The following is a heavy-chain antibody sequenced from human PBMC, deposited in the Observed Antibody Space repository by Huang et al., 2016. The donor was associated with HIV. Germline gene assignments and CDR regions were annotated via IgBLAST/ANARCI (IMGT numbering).Heavy chain of an antibody. D-gene: IGHD3-16*01. CDR1: GHIFTGYA. CDR3: TGADHDYGWGKYRLAY. J-gene: IGHJ4*02. Sequence: QLQLVQSGAEVREPGASVKVSCKVSGHIFTGYAIHWGRQAPGQGLGGMAWIDPMTGGTNFAERNRGRVTLTRDTSTNTVYLHLNSLKSDDTAVYFCTGADHDYGWGKYRLAYWGQGTLVTVSS. V-gene: IGHV1-2*02. CDR2: IDPMTGGT.